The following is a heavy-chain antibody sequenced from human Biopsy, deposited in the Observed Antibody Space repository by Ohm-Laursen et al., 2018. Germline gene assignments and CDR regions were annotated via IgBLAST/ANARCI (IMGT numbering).Heavy chain of an antibody. Sequence: SVKVSCKASGFSFTGYYVHWVRQAPGQGLEWMGWISPKSGGTNYAQKFQGNITMTKNTSMSTAYMEMSRLRSDDTAVYYCALQSVAQMKNFDYWGQGTLVTVSS. CDR1: GFSFTGYY. V-gene: IGHV1-2*02. CDR2: ISPKSGGT. CDR3: ALQSVAQMKNFDY. J-gene: IGHJ4*02. D-gene: IGHD6-19*01.